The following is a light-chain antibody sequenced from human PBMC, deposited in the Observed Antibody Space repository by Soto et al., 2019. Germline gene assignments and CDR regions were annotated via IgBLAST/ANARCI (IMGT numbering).Light chain of an antibody. CDR2: TDY. V-gene: IGLV1-44*01. CDR3: AAWDDSLGGLV. J-gene: IGLJ2*01. CDR1: SSNVGINA. Sequence: QSVLTQPTSTSGTPGQRVTISCSGSSSNVGINAVHWYQQFPGTAPRLLIYTDYQRPSGVPGRFSGSKSGTSASLAISGLQSEDEADYYCAAWDDSLGGLVFGGGTKVTVL.